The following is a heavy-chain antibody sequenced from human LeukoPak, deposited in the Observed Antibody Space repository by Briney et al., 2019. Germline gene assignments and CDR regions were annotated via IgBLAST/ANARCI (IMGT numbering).Heavy chain of an antibody. V-gene: IGHV3-74*01. D-gene: IGHD2-21*02. Sequence: GGSLRLSCAASGFTFSDSWMHWVRKTPGKGLVWVSRITSDGRSAAYADSVKGRFTISRDNAKNTLYLQMSSLRAEDTAVYYCARGPETADYWFDPWGQGTLVTVSS. CDR2: ITSDGRSA. J-gene: IGHJ5*02. CDR3: ARGPETADYWFDP. CDR1: GFTFSDSW.